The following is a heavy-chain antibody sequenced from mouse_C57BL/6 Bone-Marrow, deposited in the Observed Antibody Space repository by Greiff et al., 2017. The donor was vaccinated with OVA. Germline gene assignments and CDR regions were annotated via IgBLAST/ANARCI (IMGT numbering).Heavy chain of an antibody. CDR2: IDPENGDT. V-gene: IGHV14-4*01. D-gene: IGHD2-9*01. CDR3: TPYYGYVFDY. CDR1: GFNIKDDY. J-gene: IGHJ2*01. Sequence: VQLQQSGAELVRPGASVKLSCTASGFNIKDDYMHWVKQRPEQGLEWIGWIDPENGDTEYASKFQGKATITADTSSNTAYLQLSSLTSEDTAVYYCTPYYGYVFDYWGQGTTLTVSS.